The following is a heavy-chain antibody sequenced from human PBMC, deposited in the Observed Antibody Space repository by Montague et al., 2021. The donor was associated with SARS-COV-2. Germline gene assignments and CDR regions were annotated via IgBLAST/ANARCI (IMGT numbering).Heavy chain of an antibody. D-gene: IGHD7-27*01. CDR3: ARVSHWGDFFDS. CDR1: GGSFSGYY. J-gene: IGHJ4*02. Sequence: SETLSLTCAVYGGSFSGYYWNWIRQPPGKGLEWIGEINHGGSTNYNPSLKSRLTISTDPSKNQFSLTLTSVTAADTAVYYCARVSHWGDFFDSWGQGGLVTVSS. V-gene: IGHV4-34*01. CDR2: INHGGST.